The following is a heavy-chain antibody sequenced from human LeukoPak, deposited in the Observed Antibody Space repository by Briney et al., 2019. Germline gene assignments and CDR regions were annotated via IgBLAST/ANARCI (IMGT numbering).Heavy chain of an antibody. CDR3: ARDLDGGNAFDY. D-gene: IGHD4-23*01. Sequence: GRSLRLSCAVSGFTLSTNYMTWVRQAPGKGLEWVSVIFSGGSTYYADSVKGRFTISRDSSKNTQYLQMNNLRAEDTAIYYVARDLDGGNAFDYWGRGTRVTVSS. V-gene: IGHV3-66*01. CDR2: IFSGGST. J-gene: IGHJ4*02. CDR1: GFTLSTNY.